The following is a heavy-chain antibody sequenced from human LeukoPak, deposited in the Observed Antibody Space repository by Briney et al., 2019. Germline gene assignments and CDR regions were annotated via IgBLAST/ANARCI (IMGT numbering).Heavy chain of an antibody. Sequence: SETLSLTCTVSGGSISSGDYSWSWIRQPPGKGLEWIGYISYSGSTYYNPSLKSRVTMSLDTSKNQFSLKLSSVTAADTAVYYCAKMSTAEVCFDYWGQGTLVTVSS. J-gene: IGHJ4*02. CDR2: ISYSGST. CDR3: AKMSTAEVCFDY. D-gene: IGHD5-24*01. V-gene: IGHV4-30-4*07. CDR1: GGSISSGDYS.